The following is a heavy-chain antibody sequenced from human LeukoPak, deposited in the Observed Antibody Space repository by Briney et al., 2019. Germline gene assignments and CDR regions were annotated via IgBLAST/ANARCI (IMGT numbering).Heavy chain of an antibody. CDR1: GGTFSSYA. D-gene: IGHD2-15*01. Sequence: SVKVSCKASGGTFSSYAISWVRQAPGQGLEWMGRIIPILGIANYAQKFQGRVTITADKSTSTAYMELSSLRSEDTAVYYCAREVVVAAMDFQHWGQGTLDTVSS. V-gene: IGHV1-69*04. CDR3: AREVVVAAMDFQH. CDR2: IIPILGIA. J-gene: IGHJ1*01.